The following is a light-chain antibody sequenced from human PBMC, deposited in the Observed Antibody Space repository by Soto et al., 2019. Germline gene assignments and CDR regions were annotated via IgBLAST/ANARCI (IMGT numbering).Light chain of an antibody. CDR3: QQYNNWPPVT. Sequence: EVVMTQSPATLSVSPGERATLSCRASESIIINLAWYQQKPGQAPRLLIYGASTRATGVPARFSSSGSGTEVTLTISSLQSEDFAVYYCQQYNNWPPVTFGQGTRLEIK. CDR2: GAS. V-gene: IGKV3-15*01. CDR1: ESIIIN. J-gene: IGKJ5*01.